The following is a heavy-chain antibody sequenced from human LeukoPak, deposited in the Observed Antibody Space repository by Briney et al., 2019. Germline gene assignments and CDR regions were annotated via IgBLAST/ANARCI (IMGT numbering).Heavy chain of an antibody. CDR3: ARVSYYYYYMDV. D-gene: IGHD2-21*01. V-gene: IGHV4-59*01. J-gene: IGHJ6*03. CDR1: GGSISSYY. CDR2: IYYSGST. Sequence: SETLSLTCTVSGGSISSYYWNWIRQPPGKGLEWIGYIYYSGSTNYNPSLKSRVTISVDTSKNQFSLKLSSVTAADTAVYYCARVSYYYYYMDVWGKGTTVTVSS.